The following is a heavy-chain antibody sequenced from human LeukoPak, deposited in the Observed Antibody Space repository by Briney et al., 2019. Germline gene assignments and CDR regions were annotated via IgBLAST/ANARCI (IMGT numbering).Heavy chain of an antibody. Sequence: ASVKVSCKASGYTFTGYYMHWVRQAPGQGLEWMGRINPNSGGTNYAQKFQGRVTMTRDTPISTAYMELSRLRSDDTAVYYCASVYSSSGSGDYWGQGTLVTVSS. D-gene: IGHD6-13*01. CDR1: GYTFTGYY. CDR2: INPNSGGT. J-gene: IGHJ4*02. CDR3: ASVYSSSGSGDY. V-gene: IGHV1-2*06.